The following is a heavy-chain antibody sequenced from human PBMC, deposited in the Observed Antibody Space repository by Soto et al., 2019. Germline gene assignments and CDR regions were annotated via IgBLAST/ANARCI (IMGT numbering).Heavy chain of an antibody. CDR3: ARAEVPTIRRGGVLGGMDV. CDR2: IIPILGIA. Sequence: QVQLVQSGAEVKKPGSSVKVSCKASGGTFSSYTISWVRQAPGQGLEWMGRIIPILGIANYAQKFQGRVTITADKSTRTAFMELSSLRSEDTAVYYCARAEVPTIRRGGVLGGMDVWGQGTTVTVSS. J-gene: IGHJ6*02. D-gene: IGHD5-12*01. CDR1: GGTFSSYT. V-gene: IGHV1-69*02.